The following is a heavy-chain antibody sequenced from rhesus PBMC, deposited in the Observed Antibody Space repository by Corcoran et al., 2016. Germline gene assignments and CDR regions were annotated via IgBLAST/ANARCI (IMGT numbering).Heavy chain of an antibody. V-gene: IGHV3S5*01. D-gene: IGHD2-8*01. Sequence: EVQLVETGGGLVQPGGSLKLSCAASGFTFSSSGMSWVRQAPGKGVEGGSAIYSGGGSTYYADSVKVRFTISRDNSKNTLSLQMNSLRAEDTAVYYCAKDTLPYCSGGVCYADYWGQGVLVTVSS. J-gene: IGHJ4*01. CDR1: GFTFSSSG. CDR2: IYSGGGST. CDR3: AKDTLPYCSGGVCYADY.